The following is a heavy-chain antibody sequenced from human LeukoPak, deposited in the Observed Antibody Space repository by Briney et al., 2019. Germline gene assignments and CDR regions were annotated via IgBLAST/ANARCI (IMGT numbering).Heavy chain of an antibody. D-gene: IGHD6-19*01. CDR1: GGSFSGYY. Sequence: SETLSLTCAVYGGSFSGYYWSWLRQPPGKGLEWIGEINHSGSTNYNPSLKSRVTISVDTSKNQFSLKLSSVTAADTAVYYCARGRSSNGYSSGWYSPYYYYGMDVWGQGTTVTVSS. V-gene: IGHV4-34*01. CDR2: INHSGST. CDR3: ARGRSSNGYSSGWYSPYYYYGMDV. J-gene: IGHJ6*02.